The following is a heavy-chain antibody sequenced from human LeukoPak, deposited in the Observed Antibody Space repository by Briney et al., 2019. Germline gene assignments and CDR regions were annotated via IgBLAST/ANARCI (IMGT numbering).Heavy chain of an antibody. CDR1: GGSISSNSYF. Sequence: SETLSLTCTVSGGSISSNSYFWGWIRQPPGKGLEWIGSIYYSGSTYYNPSLRSRVTISVDTSKNQFSLKLSSVTAADTAVYYCARHSSGGWLADWGQGTMVTVSS. V-gene: IGHV4-39*01. CDR3: ARHSSGGWLAD. D-gene: IGHD6-19*01. CDR2: IYYSGST. J-gene: IGHJ3*01.